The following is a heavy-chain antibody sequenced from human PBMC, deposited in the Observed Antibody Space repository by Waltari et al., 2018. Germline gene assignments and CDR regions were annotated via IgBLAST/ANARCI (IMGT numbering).Heavy chain of an antibody. CDR1: CASKTRHGL. CDR3: ARDRGRGLYLDS. V-gene: IGHV4-4*01. CDR2: IHRGGRT. J-gene: IGHJ4*02. D-gene: IGHD2-15*01. Sequence: VQLQESGPGLGTPAGALSPTCAGACASKTRHGLWNWVRQPPGKGLEWIGQIHRGGRTNYNPSLESRVTVSMDTSNNQFFLKVTSATAADTAVYFCARDRGRGLYLDSWGQGTLVTVSP.